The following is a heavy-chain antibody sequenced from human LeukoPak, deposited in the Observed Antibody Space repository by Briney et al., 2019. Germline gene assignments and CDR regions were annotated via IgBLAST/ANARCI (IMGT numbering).Heavy chain of an antibody. D-gene: IGHD3-22*01. CDR2: NKSKTDGGTT. CDR3: AKRQYYYDSSGPPYYYYYYMDV. J-gene: IGHJ6*03. V-gene: IGHV3-15*01. Sequence: GGPLSPSCAASGFTSSKVWMSLLRKPPGKRLEWGGRNKSKTDGGTTDYAAPVKGRFTISGDDSKNTLYLQMNSLKTEDTAVYYCAKRQYYYDSSGPPYYYYYYMDVWGKGTTVTVSS. CDR1: GFTSSKVW.